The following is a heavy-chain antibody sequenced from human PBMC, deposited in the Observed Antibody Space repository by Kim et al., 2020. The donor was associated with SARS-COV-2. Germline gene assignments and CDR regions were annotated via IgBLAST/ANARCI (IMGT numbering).Heavy chain of an antibody. CDR1: GGSISSSSYY. Sequence: PSETLSLTCTVSGGSISSSSYYWGWIRQPPGKGLEWIGSIYYSGSTYYNPSLKSRVTISVDTSKNQFSLKLSSVTAADTAVYYCARLGDYGDLPTSVWGQGTLVTVSS. V-gene: IGHV4-39*01. CDR2: IYYSGST. J-gene: IGHJ4*02. CDR3: ARLGDYGDLPTSV. D-gene: IGHD4-17*01.